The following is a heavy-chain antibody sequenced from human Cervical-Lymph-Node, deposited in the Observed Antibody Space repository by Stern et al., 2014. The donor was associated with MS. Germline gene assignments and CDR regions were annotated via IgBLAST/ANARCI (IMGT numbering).Heavy chain of an antibody. Sequence: QVQLQESGPGLVKPSQTLSLTCTVSGGSISSGGYYWSWIRQHPGKGLEWIGYIYYRGSTYYNPSLKSRVTISVDTSKNQFSLKLSSVTAADTAVYYCARGTVDTAMVNLDAFDIWGQGTMVTVSS. V-gene: IGHV4-31*03. J-gene: IGHJ3*02. CDR3: ARGTVDTAMVNLDAFDI. D-gene: IGHD5-18*01. CDR2: IYYRGST. CDR1: GGSISSGGYY.